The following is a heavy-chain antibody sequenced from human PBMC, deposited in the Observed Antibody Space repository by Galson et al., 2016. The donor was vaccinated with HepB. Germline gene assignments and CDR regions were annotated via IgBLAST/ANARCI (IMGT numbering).Heavy chain of an antibody. Sequence: SLRLSCAVSGSTFTTYSMSWVRQVPGKGLEWVSSISSRSSYIYYADSVKGRFTISRDNARNSLYLEINSLRAEDTALYYCARQGAGAMPTNFERDYYYGMDFWGQGTTVTVSS. J-gene: IGHJ6*02. CDR3: ARQGAGAMPTNFERDYYYGMDF. CDR1: GSTFTTYS. D-gene: IGHD5-24*01. CDR2: ISSRSSYI. V-gene: IGHV3-21*06.